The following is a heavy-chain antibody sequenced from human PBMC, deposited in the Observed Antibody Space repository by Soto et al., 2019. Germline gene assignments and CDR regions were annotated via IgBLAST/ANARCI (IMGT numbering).Heavy chain of an antibody. V-gene: IGHV3-21*01. CDR3: ARDYGSSSVAPDY. CDR2: ISSSSSYI. Sequence: SLRLSCAASGFTFSSYSMNWVRQAPGKGLEWVSSISSSSSYIYYADSVKGRFTISRDNAKNSLYLQMNSLRAEDTAVYYCARDYGSSSVAPDYWGQGTLVTVSS. D-gene: IGHD6-6*01. CDR1: GFTFSSYS. J-gene: IGHJ4*02.